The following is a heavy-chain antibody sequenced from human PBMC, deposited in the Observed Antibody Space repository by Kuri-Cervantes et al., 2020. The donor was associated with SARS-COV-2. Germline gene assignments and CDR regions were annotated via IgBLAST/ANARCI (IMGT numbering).Heavy chain of an antibody. D-gene: IGHD2-2*02. V-gene: IGHV4-39*07. CDR2: IYYSGST. CDR1: GGSISSSSYY. J-gene: IGHJ3*02. CDR3: ARVGGYCSSTSCYNHAFDI. Sequence: SEALALSCTVSGGSISSSSYYWGWIRQPPGKGLEWIGSIYYSGSTNYNPSLKSRVTISVDTSKNQFSLKLSSVNAADTAVYYCARVGGYCSSTSCYNHAFDIWGRGTMVTVSS.